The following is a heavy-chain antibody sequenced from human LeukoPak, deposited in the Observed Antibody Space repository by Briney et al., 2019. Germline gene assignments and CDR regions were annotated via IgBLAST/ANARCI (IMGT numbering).Heavy chain of an antibody. CDR1: GGSISSYY. D-gene: IGHD2-15*01. CDR3: ARGGRIFDY. Sequence: PSETLSLTCTVSGGSISSYYWSWIRQPPGKGLEWIGYIYYSGSTNYNPPLKSRVTISVDTSKNQFSLKLSSVTAADTAVYYCARGGRIFDYWGQGTLVTVSS. CDR2: IYYSGST. V-gene: IGHV4-59*08. J-gene: IGHJ4*02.